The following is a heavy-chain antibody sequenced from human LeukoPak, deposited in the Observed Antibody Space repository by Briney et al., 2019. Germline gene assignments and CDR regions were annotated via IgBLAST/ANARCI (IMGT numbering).Heavy chain of an antibody. CDR1: GGSISSYY. V-gene: IGHV4-59*01. J-gene: IGHJ4*02. CDR2: IYYSGST. Sequence: SSETLSLTCTVSGGSISSYYWSWIPQPPGKGLEWIGYIYYSGSTNYNPSLKSRVTISVDTSKNQFSLKLSSVTAVDTAVYYCARAPSQISGSFNFDYWGQGTLVTVSS. CDR3: ARAPSQISGSFNFDY. D-gene: IGHD1-26*01.